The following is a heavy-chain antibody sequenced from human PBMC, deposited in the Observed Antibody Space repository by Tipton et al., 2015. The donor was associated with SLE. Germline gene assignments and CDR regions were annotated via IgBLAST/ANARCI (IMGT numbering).Heavy chain of an antibody. CDR3: ARGVLYFDY. V-gene: IGHV4-38-2*01. CDR2: IYHSGST. J-gene: IGHJ4*02. D-gene: IGHD4/OR15-4a*01. CDR1: GYSISSGYY. Sequence: TLSLTCAVSGYSISSGYYWGWIRQPPGKGLEWIGSIYHSGSTYYSPSLKSRVTISVDTSKNQFSLKLSSVTAADTAVYYCARGVLYFDYWGQGTLVTVSS.